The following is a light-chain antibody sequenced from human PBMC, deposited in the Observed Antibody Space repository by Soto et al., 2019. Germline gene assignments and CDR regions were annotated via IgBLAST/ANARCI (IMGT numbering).Light chain of an antibody. Sequence: IHLTQSPSSLAASVGDRVTITCRASETADRYISGYQQRVGTAPKLLIYTASRLQDGVSPRFSGRGSGTEFSLTISSLQPEDFAIYYCHQDYDVPYTFGQGTKVEI. CDR3: HQDYDVPYT. CDR2: TAS. CDR1: ETADRY. J-gene: IGKJ2*01. V-gene: IGKV1-39*01.